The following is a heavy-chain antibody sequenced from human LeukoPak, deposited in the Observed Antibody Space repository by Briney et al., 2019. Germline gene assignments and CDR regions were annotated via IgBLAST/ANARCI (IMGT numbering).Heavy chain of an antibody. J-gene: IGHJ5*02. CDR3: AREFHP. Sequence: PSETLSLTCTVSGDSISINTYYWSWIRQPPGKGLEWIGQIYYSGSTYYNPSLKSRVTISLDTSKSQFSLKLTSVTAADTAVYYCAREFHPWGQGTLVSVSS. CDR1: GDSISINTYY. CDR2: IYYSGST. V-gene: IGHV4-61*01.